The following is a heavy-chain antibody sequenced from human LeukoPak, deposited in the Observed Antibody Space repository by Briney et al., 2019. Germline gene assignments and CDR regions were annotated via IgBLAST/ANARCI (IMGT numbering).Heavy chain of an antibody. J-gene: IGHJ4*02. CDR1: GFTFSLYW. CDR2: IKQDGSEK. V-gene: IGHV3-7*03. Sequence: GGSLRLSCAASGFTFSLYWMNWVRRAPGKGLEWVANIKQDGSEKNYVDSVKGRFTISRDNAKNSLYLQMNNLRVEDTAMYYCAGGTGFIIRDWGQGTLVTVSS. D-gene: IGHD3-9*01. CDR3: AGGTGFIIRD.